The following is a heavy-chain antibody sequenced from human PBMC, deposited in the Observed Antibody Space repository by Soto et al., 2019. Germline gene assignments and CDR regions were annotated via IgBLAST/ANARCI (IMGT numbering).Heavy chain of an antibody. CDR1: GFIFSSYN. V-gene: IGHV3-21*01. CDR3: ARDFKGMTTVTKFDY. J-gene: IGHJ4*02. Sequence: GGSLRVSCAASGFIFSSYNMNWGRQAPGKGLEWVSSISSSSSYIYYTDSVKGRFTISRDNAKNSLYLQMNSLRAEDTAVYYCARDFKGMTTVTKFDYWGQGTLVTVSS. CDR2: ISSSSSYI. D-gene: IGHD4-17*01.